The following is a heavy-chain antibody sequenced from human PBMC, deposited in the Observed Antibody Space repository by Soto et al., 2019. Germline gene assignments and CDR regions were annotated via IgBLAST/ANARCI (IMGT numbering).Heavy chain of an antibody. Sequence: ASVKVSCKASGYTFTSYGISWVRQAPGQGLEWMGWISAYNGNTNYAQKLQGRVTMTTDTSTSTAYMELRSLRSDDTAVYYCARDLAVAGTGGNWFDPWGQGTLVTVSS. CDR2: ISAYNGNT. CDR3: ARDLAVAGTGGNWFDP. CDR1: GYTFTSYG. J-gene: IGHJ5*02. D-gene: IGHD6-19*01. V-gene: IGHV1-18*04.